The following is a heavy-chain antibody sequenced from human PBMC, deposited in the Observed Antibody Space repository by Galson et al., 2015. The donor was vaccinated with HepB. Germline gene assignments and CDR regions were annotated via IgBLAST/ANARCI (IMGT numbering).Heavy chain of an antibody. CDR3: AKELVVPAAADYYYYYYMDV. Sequence: SLRLSCAASGFTFSSYAMHWVRQAPGKGLEWVAVISYDGSNKYYADSVKGRFTISRDNSKNALYLQMNSLRAEDTAVYYCAKELVVPAAADYYYYYYMDVWGKGTTVTVSS. CDR1: GFTFSSYA. D-gene: IGHD2-2*01. V-gene: IGHV3-30*04. J-gene: IGHJ6*03. CDR2: ISYDGSNK.